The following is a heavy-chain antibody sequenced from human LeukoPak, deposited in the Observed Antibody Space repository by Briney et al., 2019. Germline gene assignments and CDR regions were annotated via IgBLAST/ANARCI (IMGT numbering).Heavy chain of an antibody. CDR2: INPNSGGT. Sequence: GASVKVSCKASGYTFTGYYMHWVRQAPGQGLGWMGWINPNSGGTNYAQKFQGRVTMTRDTSISTAYMELSRLRSDDTAVYYCARDLLAMVRGVIIGAVGYWGQGTLVTVSS. CDR3: ARDLLAMVRGVIIGAVGY. D-gene: IGHD3-10*01. V-gene: IGHV1-2*02. CDR1: GYTFTGYY. J-gene: IGHJ4*02.